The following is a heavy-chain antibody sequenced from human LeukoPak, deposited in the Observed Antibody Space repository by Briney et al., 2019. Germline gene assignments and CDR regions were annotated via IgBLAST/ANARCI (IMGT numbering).Heavy chain of an antibody. CDR2: SSWNSGSI. V-gene: IGHV3-9*03. CDR3: AKDTGRGSGSYYKSLDY. J-gene: IGHJ4*02. Sequence: GGSLRLSCAASGFTFDDYAMHWVRQARGKGLEWVSGSSWNSGSIGYADSVKGRFTISRDNAKNSLYLQMNSLRAEDMALYYCAKDTGRGSGSYYKSLDYWGQGTLVTVSS. D-gene: IGHD3-10*01. CDR1: GFTFDDYA.